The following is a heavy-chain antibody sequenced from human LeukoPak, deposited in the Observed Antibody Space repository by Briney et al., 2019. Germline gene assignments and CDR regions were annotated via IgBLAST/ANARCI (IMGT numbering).Heavy chain of an antibody. CDR1: GGSFGGYY. D-gene: IGHD4-11*01. CDR2: INHSGTT. J-gene: IGHJ4*02. V-gene: IGHV4-34*01. CDR3: ARGPVLQVDS. Sequence: SETLSLTCTVYGGSFGGYYWSWIRQPRGKGLELIGEINHSGTTNYNPSLKRRLTISVDTSKNQFSLKMSSVTAADTAVYFCARGPVLQVDSWGQGTLVTVSS.